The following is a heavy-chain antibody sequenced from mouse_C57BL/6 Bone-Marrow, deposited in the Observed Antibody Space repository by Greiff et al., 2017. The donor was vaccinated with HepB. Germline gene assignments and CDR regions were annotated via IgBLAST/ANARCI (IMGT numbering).Heavy chain of an antibody. D-gene: IGHD1-1*01. CDR3: ARDGSSYWYFDV. CDR1: GYSITSGYY. V-gene: IGHV3-6*01. CDR2: ISYDGSN. J-gene: IGHJ1*03. Sequence: ESGPGLVKPSQSLSLTCSVTGYSITSGYYWNWIRQFPGNKLEWMGYISYDGSNNYNPYLKNRISITRDTSKNQFFLKLNSVTTEDTATYYCARDGSSYWYFDVWGTGTTVTVSS.